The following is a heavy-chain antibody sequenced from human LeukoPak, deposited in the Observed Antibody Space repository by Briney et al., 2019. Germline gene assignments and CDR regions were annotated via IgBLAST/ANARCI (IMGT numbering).Heavy chain of an antibody. CDR1: GFTFSSYS. Sequence: GGSLRLSCAASGFTFSSYSMNWVRQAPGKGLEWVSSISSSSSYIYYADSVKGRFTISRDNAKNSLYLQMNSLRVEDTAVYYCAKGRAGGCYNWGQGTLVTVSS. CDR3: AKGRAGGCYN. V-gene: IGHV3-21*04. J-gene: IGHJ4*02. D-gene: IGHD2-2*02. CDR2: ISSSSSYI.